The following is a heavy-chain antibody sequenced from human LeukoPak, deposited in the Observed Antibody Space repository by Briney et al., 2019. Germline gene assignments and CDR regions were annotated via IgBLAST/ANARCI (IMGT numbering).Heavy chain of an antibody. D-gene: IGHD3-16*01. J-gene: IGHJ5*02. Sequence: GGSLRLSCTASGFTFSNYWMGWVRQAPGKGLEWVANIKEDGITIYYVDSVKGRFTISRDNAKNSLYLQMNSVRDEDTAVYYCARVVDYGWFDPWAQGTLVAVSS. CDR2: IKEDGITI. V-gene: IGHV3-7*01. CDR1: GFTFSNYW. CDR3: ARVVDYGWFDP.